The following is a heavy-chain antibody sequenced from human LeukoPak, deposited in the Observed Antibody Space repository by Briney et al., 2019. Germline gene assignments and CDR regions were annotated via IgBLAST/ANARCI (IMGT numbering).Heavy chain of an antibody. V-gene: IGHV3-30-3*01. D-gene: IGHD3-3*01. CDR1: GFTFSSYA. CDR3: AKDGTFLEWXXXSYYFD. Sequence: GGSLRLSCAASGFTFSSYAMHWVRQAPGKGLEWVAVISYDGSNKYYADSVKGRFTISRDNSKNTLYLQMNSLRAEDTAVYYCAKDGTFLEWXXXSYYFD. CDR2: ISYDGSNK. J-gene: IGHJ4*01.